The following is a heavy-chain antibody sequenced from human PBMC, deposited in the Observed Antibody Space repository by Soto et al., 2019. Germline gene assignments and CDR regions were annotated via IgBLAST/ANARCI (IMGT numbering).Heavy chain of an antibody. CDR1: GGSFSTDY. D-gene: IGHD6-6*01. V-gene: IGHV4-34*01. CDR3: ARVLAARASRDFDY. CDR2: INPSGGT. Sequence: QVQLQQWGAGLLKPSETLSLTCAVYGGSFSTDYWSWIRQPPGKGLEWIGEINPSGGTNYNPSLKSRVTISVAPSKNQFSLKLSSVTAAETAVYYCARVLAARASRDFDYWGQGTLVTVSS. J-gene: IGHJ4*02.